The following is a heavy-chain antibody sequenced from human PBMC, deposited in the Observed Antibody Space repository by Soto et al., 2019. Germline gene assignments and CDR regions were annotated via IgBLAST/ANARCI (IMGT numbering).Heavy chain of an antibody. CDR3: AKALGYCSGGSCYSHYFDY. CDR2: ISSDGKTI. D-gene: IGHD2-15*01. Sequence: GGSLRLSCAASGFTFSSYWMHWVRQVPGKGLVWVSGISSDGKTITSADSVKGRFTISRDNAMDTLYLQMNSLRAEDTAVYYCAKALGYCSGGSCYSHYFDYWGQGTLVTVSS. V-gene: IGHV3-74*03. CDR1: GFTFSSYW. J-gene: IGHJ4*02.